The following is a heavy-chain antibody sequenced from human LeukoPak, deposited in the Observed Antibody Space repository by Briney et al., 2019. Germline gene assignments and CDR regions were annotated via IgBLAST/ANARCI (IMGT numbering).Heavy chain of an antibody. Sequence: PGGSLRLSCAASGFTFSSYWMSWVRQAPGKGLEWVGFIRSKAYGGTTEYAASVKGRFTISSDDSKNIAYLQMNSLKTEDTAMYYCTRGRGYSYGYSDYWGQGTLVTVSS. J-gene: IGHJ4*02. D-gene: IGHD5-18*01. V-gene: IGHV3-49*04. CDR1: GFTFSSYW. CDR3: TRGRGYSYGYSDY. CDR2: IRSKAYGGTT.